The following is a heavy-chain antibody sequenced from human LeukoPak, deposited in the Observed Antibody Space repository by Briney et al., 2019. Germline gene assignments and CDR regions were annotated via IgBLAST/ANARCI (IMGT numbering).Heavy chain of an antibody. CDR1: GFTLSNAW. CDR2: IKSKTNGETR. CDR3: ARDYGSGRVDYYYMDV. J-gene: IGHJ6*03. Sequence: GGSLRLSCAASGFTLSNAWMNWVRQAPGKGLEWVGLIKSKTNGETRDYAAPVKGRFTISRDDSDNTLYLQMNSLRAEDTAVYYCARDYGSGRVDYYYMDVWGKGTTVTVSS. D-gene: IGHD3-10*01. V-gene: IGHV3-15*01.